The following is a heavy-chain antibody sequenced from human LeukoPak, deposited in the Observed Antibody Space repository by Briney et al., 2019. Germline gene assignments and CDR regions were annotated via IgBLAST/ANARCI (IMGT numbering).Heavy chain of an antibody. CDR2: INPIFGTA. Sequence: ASVKVSCKASGGTFSSYAISWVRQAPGQGLEWMGGINPIFGTANYAQKFQGRVTITADESTSTAYMELSSLRSEDTAVYYCARRSYGINYYYYYGMDVWGQGTTVTVSS. V-gene: IGHV1-69*13. J-gene: IGHJ6*02. CDR3: ARRSYGINYYYYYGMDV. D-gene: IGHD5-18*01. CDR1: GGTFSSYA.